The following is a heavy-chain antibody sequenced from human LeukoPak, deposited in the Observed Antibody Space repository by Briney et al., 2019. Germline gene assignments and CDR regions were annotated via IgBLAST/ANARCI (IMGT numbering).Heavy chain of an antibody. CDR1: GGSISSYY. J-gene: IGHJ5*02. CDR2: IYYSGST. Sequence: PSETLSLTCTVSGGSISSYYWSWIRQPPGKGLEWIGYIYYSGSTNYNPSLKSRVTISVDTSKNQFSLKLSSVTAADTAVYYCARMGIGCSGGSCPTDWFDPWGQGTLVTVSS. CDR3: ARMGIGCSGGSCPTDWFDP. V-gene: IGHV4-59*01. D-gene: IGHD2-15*01.